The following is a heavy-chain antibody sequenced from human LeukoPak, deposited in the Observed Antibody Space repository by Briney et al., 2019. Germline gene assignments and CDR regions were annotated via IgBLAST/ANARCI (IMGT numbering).Heavy chain of an antibody. V-gene: IGHV1-58*01. CDR2: IVVGSGNT. D-gene: IGHD5-18*01. CDR3: AAERSHTAMVIDY. CDR1: GFTFTISA. Sequence: WASVTVSCTASGFTFTISAVQWVRQARGQRLEWIGWIVVGSGNTNYAQKFQERVTITRDMSTSTAYMELSSLRSEDTAVYYCAAERSHTAMVIDYWGQGTLVTVSS. J-gene: IGHJ4*02.